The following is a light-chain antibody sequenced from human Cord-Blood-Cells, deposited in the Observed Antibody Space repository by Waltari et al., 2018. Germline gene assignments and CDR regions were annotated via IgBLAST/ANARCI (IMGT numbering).Light chain of an antibody. J-gene: IGKJ3*01. CDR1: QSVSSN. V-gene: IGKV3-15*01. CDR2: GAS. Sequence: EIVMTQSPATLSVSPGERATLSCRASQSVSSNLAWYQQKPGQAPRLLIYGASTSATGIPARFSGSGSGTEFTLTISSLQSEDFAVYYCQQYNNWPGKTFGPGTKVDIK. CDR3: QQYNNWPGKT.